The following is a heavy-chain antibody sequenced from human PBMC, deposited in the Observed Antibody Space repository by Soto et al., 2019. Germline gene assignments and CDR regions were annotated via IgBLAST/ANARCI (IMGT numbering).Heavy chain of an antibody. CDR3: ARAGRITMVRGVPGMDV. D-gene: IGHD3-10*01. CDR1: GFTFSSYD. V-gene: IGHV3-13*01. CDR2: IGTAGDT. Sequence: GGSLRLSCAASGFTFSSYDMHWVRQATGKGLEWVSAIGTAGDTYYTGSVKGRFTISRENAKNSLYLQMNSLRAGDTAVYYCARAGRITMVRGVPGMDVWGKGTTVTVSS. J-gene: IGHJ6*04.